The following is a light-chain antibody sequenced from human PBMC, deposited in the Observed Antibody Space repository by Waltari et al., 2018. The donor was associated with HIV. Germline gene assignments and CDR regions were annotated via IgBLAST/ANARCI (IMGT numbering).Light chain of an antibody. V-gene: IGLV2-14*01. Sequence: QSALNQPAAVSGSPGQSITISCTGTSSDVGGYNSVSWYQQHPGKAPKLMIYEVSNRPSGVSNRCSGSMSGNTASLTLSGLQAEDEADYYCSSYTSSSTLVFGGGTKLTVL. CDR1: SSDVGGYNS. CDR2: EVS. J-gene: IGLJ3*02. CDR3: SSYTSSSTLV.